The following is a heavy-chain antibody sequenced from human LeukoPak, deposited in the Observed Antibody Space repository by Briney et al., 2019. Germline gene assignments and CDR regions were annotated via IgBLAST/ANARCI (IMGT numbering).Heavy chain of an antibody. D-gene: IGHD3-9*01. CDR2: IIPMFDTA. V-gene: IGHV1-69*13. CDR3: ARDDNDILTGYFDS. CDR1: EATFSNSA. Sequence: ASVKVSCKASEATFSNSAINWVRLAPGQGLEGMGGIIPMFDTAHYAEKFQGRVTISADESTNTVYMELRGLRSEDTAVYYCARDDNDILTGYFDSWGQGTLVTVSS. J-gene: IGHJ5*01.